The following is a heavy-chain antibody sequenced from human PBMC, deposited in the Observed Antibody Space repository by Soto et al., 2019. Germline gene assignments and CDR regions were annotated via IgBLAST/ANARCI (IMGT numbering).Heavy chain of an antibody. Sequence: ASVKVSCKASGYTFTSYDINWVRQATGQGLEWMGWMNPNSGNTGYAQKFQGRVTMTRNTSISTAYMELSSLRSEDTAVYYCARLRAAAYYYSGMDVWGQGTTVTVSS. J-gene: IGHJ6*02. CDR2: MNPNSGNT. CDR1: GYTFTSYD. CDR3: ARLRAAAYYYSGMDV. V-gene: IGHV1-8*01. D-gene: IGHD6-13*01.